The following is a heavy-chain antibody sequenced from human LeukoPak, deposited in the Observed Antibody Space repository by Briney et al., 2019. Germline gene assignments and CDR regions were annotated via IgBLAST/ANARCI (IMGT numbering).Heavy chain of an antibody. J-gene: IGHJ3*02. CDR2: VSAYNGNT. CDR1: GYTFTTYG. V-gene: IGHV1-18*01. Sequence: ASVKVSCKASGYTFTTYGISWVRQAPGQGLEWMAWVSAYNGNTHYAQKLQGRVAMTTDTSTSTAYMELRSLRSDDTAVYYCARAKIFNYDSSGYYYNAFDIWGQGTVVTVSS. D-gene: IGHD3-22*01. CDR3: ARAKIFNYDSSGYYYNAFDI.